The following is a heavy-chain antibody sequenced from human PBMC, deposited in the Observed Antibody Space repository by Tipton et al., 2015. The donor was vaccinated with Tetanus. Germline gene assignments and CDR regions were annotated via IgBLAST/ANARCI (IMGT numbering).Heavy chain of an antibody. J-gene: IGHJ1*01. CDR1: GGSFSTYY. Sequence: TLSLTCAVYGGSFSTYYWSWIRQPPGKGLEWIGEINHSGSTNYNPSLKSRVTISVDTSKNQFSLKLSSVTAADTAVYFCARGGITGSHLQLRHWGQGTLVTVSS. CDR2: INHSGST. CDR3: ARGGITGSHLQLRH. V-gene: IGHV4-34*01.